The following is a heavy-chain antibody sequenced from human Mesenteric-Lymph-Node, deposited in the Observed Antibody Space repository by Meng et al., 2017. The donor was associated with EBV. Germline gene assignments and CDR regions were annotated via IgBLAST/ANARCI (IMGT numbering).Heavy chain of an antibody. V-gene: IGHV4-61*01. CDR2: IFYIGSA. J-gene: IGHJ5*02. CDR1: GGSVINPNYY. D-gene: IGHD6-19*01. CDR3: ARVGAVGGTAS. Sequence: QVQLQESGPGLVKPSQXLSLTCTVSGGSVINPNYYWTWIRQPPGKGLEWIGHIFYIGSASYNPSLLSRVTISIDTSQNQFSLNLSTVTAADTAVYYCARVGAVGGTASWGQGALVTVAS.